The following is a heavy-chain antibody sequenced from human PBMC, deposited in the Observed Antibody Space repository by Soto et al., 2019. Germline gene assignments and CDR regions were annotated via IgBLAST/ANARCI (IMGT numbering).Heavy chain of an antibody. CDR2: TYYRSKWYN. D-gene: IGHD1-20*01. V-gene: IGHV6-1*01. CDR1: GDSVSSNSAA. Sequence: SQTLSLTCVISGDSVSSNSAAWNWIRQSPSRGLEWLGRTYYRSKWYNDYAVSVKSRITINPDTSKNRFSLQLNSVTPEDTAVYYCARVNGSNWNNYYYYYGMDVWGQGTTVTVSS. CDR3: ARVNGSNWNNYYYYYGMDV. J-gene: IGHJ6*02.